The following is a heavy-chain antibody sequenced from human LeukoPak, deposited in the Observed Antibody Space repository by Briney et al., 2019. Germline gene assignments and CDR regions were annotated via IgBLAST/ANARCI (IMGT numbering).Heavy chain of an antibody. D-gene: IGHD2-21*02. J-gene: IGHJ4*02. CDR3: ARHLPPYCGGDCYPDY. Sequence: GESLKISCKGSGYSFTSYWIGWVRQMPGKGLEWMGIIYPGDSDIRYSPSFQGQVTISADKSISTAYLQWSSLKASDTAMYYCARHLPPYCGGDCYPDYWGQGTLVTVSS. CDR2: IYPGDSDI. CDR1: GYSFTSYW. V-gene: IGHV5-51*01.